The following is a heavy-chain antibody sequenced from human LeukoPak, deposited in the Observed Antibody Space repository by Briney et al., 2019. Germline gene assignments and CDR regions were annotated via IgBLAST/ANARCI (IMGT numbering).Heavy chain of an antibody. Sequence: SETLSLTCTVSVGSISSYYWSWIRQPPGKGLEWIGYIYYSGSTNYNPSLKSRVTISVDTSKNQFSLKLSSVTAADTAVYYCARHIVVTPDFDHWGQGTLVTVSS. CDR3: ARHIVVTPDFDH. D-gene: IGHD5-12*01. CDR2: IYYSGST. V-gene: IGHV4-59*01. J-gene: IGHJ4*02. CDR1: VGSISSYY.